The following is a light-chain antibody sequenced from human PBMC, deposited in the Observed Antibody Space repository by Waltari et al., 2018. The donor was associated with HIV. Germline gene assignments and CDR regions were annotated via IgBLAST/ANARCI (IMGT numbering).Light chain of an antibody. J-gene: IGKJ1*01. CDR3: QQRSSWPTT. Sequence: EIVLTQSPATLSLSPGESATLSCRASQSVGSYLAWYQQKPGQAPRLLIYDTSNRATGIPARFSGSGSGTDFTLTISSLEPEDFAVYYCQQRSSWPTTFGQGTKVEIK. V-gene: IGKV3-11*01. CDR1: QSVGSY. CDR2: DTS.